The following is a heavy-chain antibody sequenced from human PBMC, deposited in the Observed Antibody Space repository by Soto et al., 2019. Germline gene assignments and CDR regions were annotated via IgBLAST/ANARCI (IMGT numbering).Heavy chain of an antibody. V-gene: IGHV4-34*01. CDR2: INHSGST. D-gene: IGHD2-2*01. CDR3: ARRWYCSSTSCWIDYNWFDP. Sequence: SVTMPLTRAVYGGTISDYYWSWISKKPGKGLEWIGEINHSGSTNYNPSLKSRVTISVDTSKNQFSLKLSSVTAADTAVYYCARRWYCSSTSCWIDYNWFDPWGQGTLVTVSS. CDR1: GGTISDYY. J-gene: IGHJ5*02.